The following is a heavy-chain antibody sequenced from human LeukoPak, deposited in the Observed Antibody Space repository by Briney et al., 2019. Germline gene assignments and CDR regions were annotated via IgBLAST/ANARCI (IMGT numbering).Heavy chain of an antibody. CDR3: AKGSGSYRPYYFDY. Sequence: PGGSLRLSCAGSGFTFSGYVMSWVRQAPGKGLEWVSAMSGSGDSTYDADSVKGRFTISRDNSKNTLYLQMNSLRAEDTAVYYCAKGSGSYRPYYFDYWGQGTLVIVSS. CDR2: MSGSGDST. J-gene: IGHJ4*02. D-gene: IGHD3-10*01. CDR1: GFTFSGYV. V-gene: IGHV3-23*01.